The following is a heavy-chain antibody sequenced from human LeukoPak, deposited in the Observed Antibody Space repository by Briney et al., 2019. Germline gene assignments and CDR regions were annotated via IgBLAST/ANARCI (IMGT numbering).Heavy chain of an antibody. CDR3: ARGSCSSTSCSNFDY. CDR2: IYYSGST. Sequence: SETLSLTCTVSGGSISSGDYYWSWIRQPPGKGLEWIGYIYYSGSTYYNPSLKSRVTISVDTSKNQFSLKLSSVTAADTAVYHCARGSCSSTSCSNFDYWGQGTLVTVSS. CDR1: GGSISSGDYY. V-gene: IGHV4-30-4*01. D-gene: IGHD2-2*01. J-gene: IGHJ4*02.